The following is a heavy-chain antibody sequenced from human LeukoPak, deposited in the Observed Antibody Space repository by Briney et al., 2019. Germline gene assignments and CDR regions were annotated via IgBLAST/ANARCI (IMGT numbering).Heavy chain of an antibody. J-gene: IGHJ3*01. D-gene: IGHD3-22*01. CDR1: GFTFTSSA. Sequence: SVKVSCKASGFTFTSSAVQWVRQARGQRLEWIGWIVVGSGNTNYAQKFQERVIITRDMSTSLVYMELSSLRSEDTAVYYCAAEAAYYYDSRDAFDVWGQGTMVTVSS. V-gene: IGHV1-58*01. CDR3: AAEAAYYYDSRDAFDV. CDR2: IVVGSGNT.